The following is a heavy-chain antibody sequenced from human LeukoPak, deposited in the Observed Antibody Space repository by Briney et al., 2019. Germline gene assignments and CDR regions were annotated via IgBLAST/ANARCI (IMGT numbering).Heavy chain of an antibody. J-gene: IGHJ1*01. D-gene: IGHD2-8*01. V-gene: IGHV1-46*01. CDR1: GYTFTSYY. CDR3: ARGYIVLMVYAGSYFQH. Sequence: ASVKVSCKASGYTFTSYYMHWVRQAPGQGLERMGIINPSGGSTSYAQKFQGRVTMTRDTSTSTVYMELSSLRSEDTAVYYCARGYIVLMVYAGSYFQHWGQGTLVTVSS. CDR2: INPSGGST.